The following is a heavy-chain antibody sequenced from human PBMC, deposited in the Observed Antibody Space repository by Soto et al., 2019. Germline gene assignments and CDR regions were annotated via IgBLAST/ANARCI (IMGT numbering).Heavy chain of an antibody. J-gene: IGHJ4*02. CDR2: INPSGGST. D-gene: IGHD6-13*01. CDR3: ARPLAAAGLDFDY. V-gene: IGHV1-46*01. Sequence: ASVKVSCKASGYTFSSYAMHWVRQVPGQGLEWMGIINPSGGSTSYAQKFQGRVTMTRDTSTSTVYMELSSLRSEDTAVYYCARPLAAAGLDFDYWGQGTLVTVSS. CDR1: GYTFSSYA.